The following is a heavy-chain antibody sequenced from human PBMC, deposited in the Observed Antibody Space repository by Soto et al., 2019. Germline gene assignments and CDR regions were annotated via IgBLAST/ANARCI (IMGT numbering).Heavy chain of an antibody. J-gene: IGHJ4*02. Sequence: ASGGVLVQPGGSLRLSCVASGFTFDSHWMHWVRQAPGEGLVWVSRIKTDGYAAAYADSVKGRFTISRDNTKSTVYLQMNSLRAEDTAVYFCVRESGVAADCWGQGTLVTVSS. D-gene: IGHD6-19*01. V-gene: IGHV3-74*01. CDR2: IKTDGYAA. CDR1: GFTFDSHW. CDR3: VRESGVAADC.